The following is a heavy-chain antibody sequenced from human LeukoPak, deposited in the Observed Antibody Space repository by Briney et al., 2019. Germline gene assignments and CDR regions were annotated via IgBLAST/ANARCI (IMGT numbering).Heavy chain of an antibody. CDR2: ISGSGGST. D-gene: IGHD3-10*01. CDR3: AREVRITMVRGGPNDY. V-gene: IGHV3-23*01. CDR1: GSTFSSYA. J-gene: IGHJ4*02. Sequence: GGSLRLSCAASGSTFSSYAMSWVRQAPGKGLEWVSAISGSGGSTYYADSVKGRFTISRDNSKNTLYLQMNSLRAEDTAIYYCAREVRITMVRGGPNDYWGQGTLVTVSS.